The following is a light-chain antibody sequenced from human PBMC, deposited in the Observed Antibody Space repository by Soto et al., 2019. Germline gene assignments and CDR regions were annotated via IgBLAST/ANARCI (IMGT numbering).Light chain of an antibody. Sequence: ETLLAQSPGTLSLSPGERATLSCRASQSVSNYLAWFQQKPGQAPRLLIFDTTNRAPGTPARFSGSGSVTDFTLTISSLEPEDFAVSYCPQRRNLPYTFGQGTKLEIK. V-gene: IGKV3-11*01. J-gene: IGKJ2*01. CDR1: QSVSNY. CDR3: PQRRNLPYT. CDR2: DTT.